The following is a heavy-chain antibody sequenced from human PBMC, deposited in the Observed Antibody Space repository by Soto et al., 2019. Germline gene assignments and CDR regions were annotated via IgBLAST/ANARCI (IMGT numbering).Heavy chain of an antibody. CDR3: TTLGALDY. J-gene: IGHJ4*02. V-gene: IGHV3-15*07. D-gene: IGHD1-26*01. Sequence: EVQLVESGGGLVKPGGSLRLSCAASGFTFSNAWMNWVRQAPGKGLEWVGRIKSKTFGGILDYAAPVKGRFAISRDDSKSTLYLLMNRLKTGDTAVYYCTTLGALDYWGQGTLATVSS. CDR1: GFTFSNAW. CDR2: IKSKTFGGIL.